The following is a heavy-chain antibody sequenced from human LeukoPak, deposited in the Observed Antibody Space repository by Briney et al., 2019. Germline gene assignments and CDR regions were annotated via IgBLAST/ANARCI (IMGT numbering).Heavy chain of an antibody. V-gene: IGHV3-30*03. Sequence: GGSLRLSCAASGFTFRSYGMHWVRQAPGKGLEWVAVISFDGNNIYYADSVKGRFTISRDNSKNTLYLQMNSLRAEDTALYNCARVWELSFDYWGQGTLVTVSS. D-gene: IGHD1-26*01. J-gene: IGHJ4*02. CDR3: ARVWELSFDY. CDR1: GFTFRSYG. CDR2: ISFDGNNI.